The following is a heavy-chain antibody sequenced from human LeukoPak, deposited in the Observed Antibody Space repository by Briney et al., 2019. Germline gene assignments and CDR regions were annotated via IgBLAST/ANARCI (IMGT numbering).Heavy chain of an antibody. D-gene: IGHD3-22*01. CDR1: GGSFSSYY. V-gene: IGHV4-59*01. CDR2: IYYSGST. J-gene: IGHJ4*02. CDR3: ARGGGVTYYDSNGYLWYFDY. Sequence: SETLSLTCTVSGGSFSSYYWSWIRQPPGKGLEWIGYIYYSGSTKFNPSLKSRVTISVDTSKNQFSLKLSSVTAADTAVYYCARGGGVTYYDSNGYLWYFDYWGQGTLVTVSS.